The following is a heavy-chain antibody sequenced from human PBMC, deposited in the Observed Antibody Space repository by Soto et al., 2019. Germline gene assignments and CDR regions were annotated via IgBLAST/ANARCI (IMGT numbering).Heavy chain of an antibody. Sequence: GGSLRLSCAASGFKFSNYAMSWVRQAPGKGLEWVSLISATGGGTYYADSVKGRFTISRDNSHNTLYLQVHSLTAEDTAVYYCAKDRRAGGNSAFYFDFWGQGA. CDR2: ISATGGGT. CDR1: GFKFSNYA. D-gene: IGHD1-1*01. CDR3: AKDRRAGGNSAFYFDF. V-gene: IGHV3-23*01. J-gene: IGHJ4*02.